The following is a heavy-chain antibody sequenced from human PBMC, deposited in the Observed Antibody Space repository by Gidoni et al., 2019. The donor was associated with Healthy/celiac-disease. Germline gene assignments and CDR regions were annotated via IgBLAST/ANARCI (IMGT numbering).Heavy chain of an antibody. CDR3: AGAAEVYYEDSSQHGCGAFDI. Sequence: EVQPVESGGGVVRPGGFLRLSSAASGFSFDDYCMSWVRTAPGKGLEWVSGINWNGGSTGYADYVNGRFTISRDNAKNSLYLQMNSLRAEDTALYYCAGAAEVYYEDSSQHGCGAFDIWGQGTMVTVSS. D-gene: IGHD3-22*01. V-gene: IGHV3-20*03. CDR2: INWNGGST. CDR1: GFSFDDYC. J-gene: IGHJ3*02.